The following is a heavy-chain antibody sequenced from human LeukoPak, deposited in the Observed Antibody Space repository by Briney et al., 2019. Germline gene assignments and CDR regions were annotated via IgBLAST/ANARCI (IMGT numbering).Heavy chain of an antibody. CDR1: GYTFTSYY. J-gene: IGHJ4*02. D-gene: IGHD3-22*01. Sequence: ASVKVSCKASGYTFTSYYMHWVRQAPGQGLEWMGIINPSDGSTSYAQKFQGRVTMTGDTSTSTVYMELSSLRSEDTAVYYCAREVHYDSSGYHDDYWGQGTLVTVSS. V-gene: IGHV1-46*01. CDR2: INPSDGST. CDR3: AREVHYDSSGYHDDY.